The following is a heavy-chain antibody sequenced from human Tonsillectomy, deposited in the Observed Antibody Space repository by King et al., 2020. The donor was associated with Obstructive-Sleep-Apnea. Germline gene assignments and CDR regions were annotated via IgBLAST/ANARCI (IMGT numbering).Heavy chain of an antibody. V-gene: IGHV3-9*01. Sequence: VQLVESGGGLVQPGRSLRLSCAASGFTFDEYVMHWVRQAPGKGLEWVSGISWNSGNIGYADSVKGRFTISRDNAKNSLYLQMNSLRAEDTALDYCTKEAAMVRGVIITAPSGYFDYWGQGTLVTVSS. J-gene: IGHJ4*02. D-gene: IGHD3-10*01. CDR3: TKEAAMVRGVIITAPSGYFDY. CDR1: GFTFDEYV. CDR2: ISWNSGNI.